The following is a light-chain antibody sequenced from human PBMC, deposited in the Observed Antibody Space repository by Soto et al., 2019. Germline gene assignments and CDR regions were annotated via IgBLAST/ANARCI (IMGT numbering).Light chain of an antibody. CDR2: EDN. J-gene: IGLJ2*01. CDR1: SGTIASNY. Sequence: NFMLTQPHSVSESPGKTVTISCTRSSGTIASNYVQWYQQRPGSAPTTVIYEDNQRPAGVPDRFSGSIDSSSNSASLTISGLKTEDEADYSCHSYDSSNRYVVFGVGTKLTVL. V-gene: IGLV6-57*04. CDR3: HSYDSSNRYVV.